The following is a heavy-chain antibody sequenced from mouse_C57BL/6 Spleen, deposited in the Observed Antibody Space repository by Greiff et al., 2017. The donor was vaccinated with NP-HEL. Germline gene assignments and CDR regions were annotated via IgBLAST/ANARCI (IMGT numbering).Heavy chain of an antibody. D-gene: IGHD2-3*01. J-gene: IGHJ3*01. V-gene: IGHV1-61*01. CDR1: GYTFTSYW. Sequence: QVQLQQPGAELVRPGSSVKLSCKASGYTFTSYWMDWVKQRPGQGLEWIGNIYPSDSETHYNQKFKDKATLTVDKSSSTAYMQLISLTSEDSAVYYCARSGGYSFADWGQGTLVTVSA. CDR2: IYPSDSET. CDR3: ARSGGYSFAD.